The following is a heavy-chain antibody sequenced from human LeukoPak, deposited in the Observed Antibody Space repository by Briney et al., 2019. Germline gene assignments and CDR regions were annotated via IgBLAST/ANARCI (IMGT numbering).Heavy chain of an antibody. D-gene: IGHD6-19*01. Sequence: SETLSLTCTVSGGSISGDYWSWIRQPAGKGLEWIGRIYSSGRTDYNPSLKSRVTISVDTSKNQFSLKLSSVTAADTAVYYCAAGYSSGWADNWGQGTLVTVSS. CDR3: AAGYSSGWADN. V-gene: IGHV4-4*07. CDR1: GGSISGDY. J-gene: IGHJ4*02. CDR2: IYSSGRT.